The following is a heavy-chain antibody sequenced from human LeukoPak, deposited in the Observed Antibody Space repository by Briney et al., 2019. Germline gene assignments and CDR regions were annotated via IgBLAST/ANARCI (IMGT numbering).Heavy chain of an antibody. Sequence: GGSLRLSCAASGFTFSSYAMSWVRQAPGEGLEWVSAISGSGGSTYYADSVKGRFTISRDNSKNTLYLQMNSLRAEDTAVYYCARDRPNYYGSDGHYYRRDGDYWGRGTLVSVSS. J-gene: IGHJ4*02. CDR2: ISGSGGST. D-gene: IGHD3-22*01. CDR1: GFTFSSYA. V-gene: IGHV3-23*01. CDR3: ARDRPNYYGSDGHYYRRDGDY.